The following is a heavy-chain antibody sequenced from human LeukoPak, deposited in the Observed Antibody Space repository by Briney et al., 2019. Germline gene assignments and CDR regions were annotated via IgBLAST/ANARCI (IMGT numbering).Heavy chain of an antibody. CDR1: GFTFSRYW. V-gene: IGHV3-7*01. CDR2: IKEDGSEK. CDR3: TRGGTRLSDY. J-gene: IGHJ4*02. Sequence: GASLRLSCAASGFTFSRYWMSWVSQDPGKGLEWVANIKEDGSEKYYVDSVKGRFTISKDNVKNSLYLEMNSLTAEDTAVYYCTRGGTRLSDYWGQGTLVTVSS. D-gene: IGHD1-7*01.